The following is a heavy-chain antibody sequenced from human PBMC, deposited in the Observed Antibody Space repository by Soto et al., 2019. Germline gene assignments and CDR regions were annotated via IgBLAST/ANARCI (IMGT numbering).Heavy chain of an antibody. CDR1: GGSISSSSYY. J-gene: IGHJ6*02. V-gene: IGHV4-39*01. Sequence: SETLSLTCTVSGGSISSSSYYWGWIRQPPGKGLEWIGSIYYSGSTYYNPSLKNRVTISVDTSKNQFSLKLSSVTAADTAVYYCARHETGSRDLPYYYYYYGMDVWGQGTTVTVSS. CDR2: IYYSGST. CDR3: ARHETGSRDLPYYYYYYGMDV. D-gene: IGHD6-13*01.